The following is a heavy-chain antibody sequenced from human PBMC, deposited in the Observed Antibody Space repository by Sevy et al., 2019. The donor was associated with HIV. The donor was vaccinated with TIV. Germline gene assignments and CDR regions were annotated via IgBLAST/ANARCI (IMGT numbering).Heavy chain of an antibody. J-gene: IGHJ6*02. Sequence: ASVKVSCKASGGTFSSYAISWVRQAPGQGLEWMGGIIPIFGTANYAQKFQGRVTITADESTSTAYMELSSLRSEDTAVYCCARAGDTAMVGYYYYGMDVWGQGTTVTVSS. CDR1: GGTFSSYA. CDR2: IIPIFGTA. CDR3: ARAGDTAMVGYYYYGMDV. D-gene: IGHD5-18*01. V-gene: IGHV1-69*13.